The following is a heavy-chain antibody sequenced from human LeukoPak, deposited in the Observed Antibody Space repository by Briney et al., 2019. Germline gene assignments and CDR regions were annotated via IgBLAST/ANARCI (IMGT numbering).Heavy chain of an antibody. CDR2: IYYSGST. Sequence: SETLSLTCTISGGSISSYYWSWIWQPPGQGLEWIGYIYYSGSTNYNPSLKSRVTISVDTSKNQFSLKLSSVTAADTAVYYCARAYAPYVMDVWGQGTTVTVSS. V-gene: IGHV4-59*08. CDR1: GGSISSYY. J-gene: IGHJ6*02. D-gene: IGHD2-2*01. CDR3: ARAYAPYVMDV.